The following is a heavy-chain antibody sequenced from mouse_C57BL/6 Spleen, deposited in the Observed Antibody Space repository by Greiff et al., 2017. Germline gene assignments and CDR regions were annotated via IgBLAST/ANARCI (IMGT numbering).Heavy chain of an antibody. D-gene: IGHD3-2*02. CDR2: ISSGGSYT. J-gene: IGHJ3*01. V-gene: IGHV5-6*01. CDR3: AETAQAPFAY. Sequence: EVHLVESGGDLVKPGGSLKLSCAASGFTFSSYGMSWVRQTPDKRLEWVATISSGGSYTYYPDSVKGRFTISRDNAKNTLYLQMSCLKSEDTAMYYCAETAQAPFAYWGQGTLVTVSA. CDR1: GFTFSSYG.